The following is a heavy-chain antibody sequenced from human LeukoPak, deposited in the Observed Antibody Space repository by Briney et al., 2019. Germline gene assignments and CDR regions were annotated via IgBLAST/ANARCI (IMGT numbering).Heavy chain of an antibody. V-gene: IGHV3-43*02. CDR3: AKDSLRYSYGYGRRDSYFDY. CDR1: GFTFSSYW. D-gene: IGHD5-18*01. CDR2: ISGDGGST. Sequence: PGGSLRLSCAASGFTFSSYWMHWVRQAPGKGLEWVSLISGDGGSTYYADSVKGRFTISRDNSKNSLYLQMNSLRTEDTALYYCAKDSLRYSYGYGRRDSYFDYWGQGTLVTVSS. J-gene: IGHJ4*02.